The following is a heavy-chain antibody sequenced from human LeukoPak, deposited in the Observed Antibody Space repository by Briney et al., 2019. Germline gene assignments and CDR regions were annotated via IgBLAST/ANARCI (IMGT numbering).Heavy chain of an antibody. Sequence: PSETLSLTCTVSGGSISSSSYYWGWIRQSPGKGLEWIGSIYYSGSTYYNPSLKSRVTISVDTSKNQFSLKLSSVTAADTAVYYCARDAAKAQLAYFDYWGQGTLVTVSS. J-gene: IGHJ4*02. CDR2: IYYSGST. CDR3: ARDAAKAQLAYFDY. D-gene: IGHD6-13*01. V-gene: IGHV4-39*07. CDR1: GGSISSSSYY.